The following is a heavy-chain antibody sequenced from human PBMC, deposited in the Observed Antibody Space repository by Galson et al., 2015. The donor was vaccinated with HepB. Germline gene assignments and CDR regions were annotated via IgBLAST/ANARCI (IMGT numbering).Heavy chain of an antibody. V-gene: IGHV3-9*01. D-gene: IGHD2-21*01. CDR3: AKDWFVVHVSQLFDS. J-gene: IGHJ4*01. CDR2: ISWNSGDI. CDR1: GFSFDDYA. Sequence: SLRLSCAASGFSFDDYAMHWVRQAPGKGLEWVSGISWNSGDIDYADSVKDRFTISRDNAKNSLYLQMNSLRTEDTALYYCAKDWFVVHVSQLFDSWGHGTLVTVSS.